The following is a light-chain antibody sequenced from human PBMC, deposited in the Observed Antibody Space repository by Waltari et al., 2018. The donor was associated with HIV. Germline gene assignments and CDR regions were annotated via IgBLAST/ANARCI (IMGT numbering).Light chain of an antibody. V-gene: IGKV1-39*01. CDR2: AAS. CDR3: QKTYSTPYN. Sequence: DIQMTQSPSSLSASVGDRVTITCRASQSISSYLNLYHHKPGKAPKLLSYAASNLQSGVPSRFSGSGSGTDFNLTISSLQPEDFATYDCQKTYSTPYNLGQGTKLEIK. J-gene: IGKJ2*01. CDR1: QSISSY.